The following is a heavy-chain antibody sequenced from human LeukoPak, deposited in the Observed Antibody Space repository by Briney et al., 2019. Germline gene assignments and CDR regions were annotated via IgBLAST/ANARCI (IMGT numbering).Heavy chain of an antibody. V-gene: IGHV3-23*01. J-gene: IGHJ4*02. CDR2: ISGSGGST. CDR3: ARDSSGWFNFDY. Sequence: GGSLRLSCAASGFTFSSYGMSWVRQAPGKGLEWVSAISGSGGSTYYADSVKGRFTISRDNAKNSLYLQMNSLRAEDTALYYCARDSSGWFNFDYWGQGTLVTVSS. CDR1: GFTFSSYG. D-gene: IGHD6-19*01.